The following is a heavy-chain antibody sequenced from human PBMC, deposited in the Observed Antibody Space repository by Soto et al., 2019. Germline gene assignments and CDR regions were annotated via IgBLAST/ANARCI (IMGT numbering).Heavy chain of an antibody. Sequence: PSETLSLTCTVSGGSFSSGSYYWSWIRQPPGKGLEWIGYIYYSGSTNYNPSLKSRVTISVDTSKNQFSLKLSSVTAADTAVYYCERDQRYYGSGSYYRGRYYYGMDVRGQGTTGTGS. CDR2: IYYSGST. J-gene: IGHJ6*02. V-gene: IGHV4-61*01. CDR3: ERDQRYYGSGSYYRGRYYYGMDV. CDR1: GGSFSSGSYY. D-gene: IGHD3-10*01.